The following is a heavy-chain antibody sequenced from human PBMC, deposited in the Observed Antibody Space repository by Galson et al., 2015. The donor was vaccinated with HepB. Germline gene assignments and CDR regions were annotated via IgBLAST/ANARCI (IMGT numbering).Heavy chain of an antibody. V-gene: IGHV3-30*18. D-gene: IGHD5-24*01. CDR1: GVTFSSYG. CDR3: AKDKGRWLQRTLDY. Sequence: SLRLSCAASGVTFSSYGMHWVRQAPGKGLEWVAVISYDGSNKYYADSVKGRFTISRDNSKNTLYLQMNSLRAADTAVFYCAKDKGRWLQRTLDYWGQGTLVTVSS. J-gene: IGHJ4*02. CDR2: ISYDGSNK.